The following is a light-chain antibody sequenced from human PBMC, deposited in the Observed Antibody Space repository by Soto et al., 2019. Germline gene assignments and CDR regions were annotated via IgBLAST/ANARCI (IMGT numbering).Light chain of an antibody. CDR1: QSVKSNY. CDR3: QQYGSTLLT. J-gene: IGKJ4*01. V-gene: IGKV3-20*01. Sequence: EIVLKQSPDTLSLSPGERATLSCRASQSVKSNYLAWYQQKPGQAPRFLIYDAFSRATGIPDRFSGSGSGTDFTLTISRLEPEDFAVYYCQQYGSTLLTFGGRTKVDIK. CDR2: DAF.